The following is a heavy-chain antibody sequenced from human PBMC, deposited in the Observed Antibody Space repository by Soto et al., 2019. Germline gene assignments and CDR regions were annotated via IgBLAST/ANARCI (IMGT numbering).Heavy chain of an antibody. D-gene: IGHD6-19*01. CDR3: ARGAVVGIGYFDL. J-gene: IGHJ2*01. CDR1: GFTFSSHS. Sequence: EVQLVESGGGLDKPGGSLRLSCAASGFTFSSHSVNWVRQAPGKGLEWVSCITATSSFIYYADSVKGRFTISRDNAKHSLYLQMDSLRVEDTAVYYCARGAVVGIGYFDLWGRGTLVTVSS. V-gene: IGHV3-21*01. CDR2: ITATSSFI.